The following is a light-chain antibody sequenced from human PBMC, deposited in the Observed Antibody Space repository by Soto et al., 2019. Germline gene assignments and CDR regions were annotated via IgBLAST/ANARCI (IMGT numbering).Light chain of an antibody. Sequence: DIQMTQSPSSLSASVGDRVTITCRASQSISYYLNWYQQKQGRAPRLLIYSTSTLQSGVPSKFSGSASGTDFTLTISSLQPEDFATYYCQQGCSTPWTFGQGTKVEIK. J-gene: IGKJ1*01. CDR3: QQGCSTPWT. V-gene: IGKV1-39*01. CDR2: STS. CDR1: QSISYY.